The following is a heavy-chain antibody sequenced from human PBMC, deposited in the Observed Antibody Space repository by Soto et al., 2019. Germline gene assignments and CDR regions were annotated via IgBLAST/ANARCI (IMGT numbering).Heavy chain of an antibody. CDR1: GGTFSSYA. D-gene: IGHD3-16*01. J-gene: IGHJ6*02. V-gene: IGHV1-69*12. CDR3: ARHTGGNHYYCGMDV. CDR2: IIPIFGTA. Sequence: QVQLVQSGAEVKKPGSSVKVSCKASGGTFSSYAISWVRQAPGQGLEWMGGIIPIFGTADYAQKFQGRVTITADDFTRTAYMELRSLRSEDTAVYYCARHTGGNHYYCGMDVWGQGTTVTVSS.